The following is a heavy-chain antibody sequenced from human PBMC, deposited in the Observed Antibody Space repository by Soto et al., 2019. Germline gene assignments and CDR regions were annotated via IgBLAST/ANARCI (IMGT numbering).Heavy chain of an antibody. V-gene: IGHV4-59*01. CDR3: ARDGYSRPPDV. CDR1: GGSISIYY. Sequence: SETLSLTCTVSGGSISIYYWSWIRQPPGKGLEWIGYIYYSGSTNYNPSLKSRVTISVDTSKNQFSLKLSSVTAADTAVYYCARDGYSRPPDVWGQGTTVTVS. J-gene: IGHJ6*02. D-gene: IGHD6-13*01. CDR2: IYYSGST.